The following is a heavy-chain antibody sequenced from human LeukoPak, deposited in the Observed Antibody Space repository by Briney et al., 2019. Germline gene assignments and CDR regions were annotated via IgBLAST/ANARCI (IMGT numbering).Heavy chain of an antibody. CDR2: TVGGGDGT. Sequence: PGGSLRLSCAASGFIFSNYAMSWVRQAPGKGLEWVAVTVGGGDGTYYADSVKGRFTISRDNSNNTLYLQMYSLRAEDTAVYYCARSYGSGSQYGFDPWGQGTLVTVSS. CDR3: ARSYGSGSQYGFDP. CDR1: GFIFSNYA. D-gene: IGHD3-10*01. V-gene: IGHV3-23*01. J-gene: IGHJ5*02.